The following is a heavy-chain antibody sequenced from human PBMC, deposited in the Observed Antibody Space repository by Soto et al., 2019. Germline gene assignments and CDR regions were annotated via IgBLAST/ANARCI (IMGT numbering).Heavy chain of an antibody. J-gene: IGHJ4*02. CDR3: GSASLGGPILSH. V-gene: IGHV4-59*01. CDR1: GGCLSSYY. Sequence: SETLSLTCTVSGGCLSSYYCSWIRPYTGKGLEWIGYIYYSGSTTYNPSLMRRAAISVDTSKNQFSLKLSSVSAAATAVYDSGSASLGGPILSHCGQRTLVTVSS. CDR2: IYYSGST. D-gene: IGHD3-16*01.